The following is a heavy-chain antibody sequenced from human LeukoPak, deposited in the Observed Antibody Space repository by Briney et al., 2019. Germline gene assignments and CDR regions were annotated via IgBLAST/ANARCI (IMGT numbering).Heavy chain of an antibody. J-gene: IGHJ4*02. CDR3: ARGYGSGSYYTY. D-gene: IGHD3-10*01. Sequence: NPSETLSLTCTVYGGSFSGYYWGWIRQPPGKVLEWIEEINRGGSTDYNPSLKSRLTISVDTSKNQFSLKVNSLTAADTAVYYCARGYGSGSYYTYWGQGTLVTVSS. V-gene: IGHV4-34*01. CDR1: GGSFSGYY. CDR2: INRGGST.